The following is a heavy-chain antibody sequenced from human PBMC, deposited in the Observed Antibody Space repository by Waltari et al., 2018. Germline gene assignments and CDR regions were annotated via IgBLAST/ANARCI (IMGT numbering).Heavy chain of an antibody. CDR1: GGTFRRYA. V-gene: IGHV1-69*10. CDR2: IIPILGIA. D-gene: IGHD2-15*01. CDR3: ARARTMVVTRGFDY. J-gene: IGHJ4*02. Sequence: QVQLVQSGAEVKKPGYSVKVSCKASGGTFRRYAIGWVRQAPGQGLEWMGGIIPILGIANYAQKFQGRVTITADKSTSTAYMELSSLRSEDTAVYYCARARTMVVTRGFDYWGQGTLVTVSS.